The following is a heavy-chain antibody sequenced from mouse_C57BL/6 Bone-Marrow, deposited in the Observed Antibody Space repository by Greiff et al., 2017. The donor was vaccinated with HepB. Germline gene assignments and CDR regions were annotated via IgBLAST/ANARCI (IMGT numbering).Heavy chain of an antibody. J-gene: IGHJ1*03. Sequence: VQLVESEGGLVQPGSSMKLSCTASGFTFSDYYMAWVRQVPEKGLEWVANINYDGSSTYYLDSLKSRFIISRDNAKNILYLQMSSLKSEDTATYYCARDFYYGSTFDVWGTGTTVTVSS. D-gene: IGHD1-1*01. CDR3: ARDFYYGSTFDV. V-gene: IGHV5-16*01. CDR1: GFTFSDYY. CDR2: INYDGSST.